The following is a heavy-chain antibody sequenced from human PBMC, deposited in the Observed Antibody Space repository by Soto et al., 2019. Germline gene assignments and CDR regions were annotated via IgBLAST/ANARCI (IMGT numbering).Heavy chain of an antibody. CDR2: ISYDGSNK. D-gene: IGHD1-26*01. V-gene: IGHV3-30-3*01. CDR1: GFTFSGYA. J-gene: IGHJ6*02. CDR3: ARGSGSYYYYYYGMDV. Sequence: GGSLRLSCAASGFTFSGYAMHWVRQAPGKGLEWVAVISYDGSNKYYADSVKGRFTISRDNSKNTLYLQMNSLRAEDTAVYYCARGSGSYYYYYYGMDVWGQGTTVTVSS.